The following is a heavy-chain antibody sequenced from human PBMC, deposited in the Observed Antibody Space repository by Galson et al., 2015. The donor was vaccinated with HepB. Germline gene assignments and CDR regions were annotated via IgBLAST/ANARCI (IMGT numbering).Heavy chain of an antibody. J-gene: IGHJ5*02. Sequence: SETLSLTCTVSGGSISSSSYYWGWIRQPPGKGLEWIGSIYYSGSTYYNPSLKSRVTISVDTSKNQFSLKLSSVTAADTAVYYCARGHSGYRYNWFDPWGQGTLVTVSS. V-gene: IGHV4-39*01. CDR1: GGSISSSSYY. CDR3: ARGHSGYRYNWFDP. D-gene: IGHD5-12*01. CDR2: IYYSGST.